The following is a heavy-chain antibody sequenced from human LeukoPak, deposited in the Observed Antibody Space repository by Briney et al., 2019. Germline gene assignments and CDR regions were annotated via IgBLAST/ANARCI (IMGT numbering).Heavy chain of an antibody. CDR1: GYTFTSYG. Sequence: ASVKVSCKASGYTFTSYGISWVRQAPGQGLEWMGWISAYNGNTNYAQKLQGRVTMTTDTSTSTAYMELRGLRSDDTAVYYCARDPGYDFWSGYQYYFDYWGQGTLVTVSS. CDR3: ARDPGYDFWSGYQYYFDY. V-gene: IGHV1-18*01. J-gene: IGHJ4*02. CDR2: ISAYNGNT. D-gene: IGHD3-3*01.